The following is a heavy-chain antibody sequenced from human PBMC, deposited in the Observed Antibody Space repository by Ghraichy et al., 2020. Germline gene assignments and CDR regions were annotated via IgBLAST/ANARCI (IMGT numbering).Heavy chain of an antibody. V-gene: IGHV1-69*13. CDR2: IIPIFGTA. CDR3: ARVRCGSYSCYYYYMDV. Sequence: SVKVSCKASGGTFSSYAISWVRQAPGQGLEWMGGIIPIFGTANYAQKFQGRVTITADESTSTAYMELSSLRSEDTAVYYCARVRCGSYSCYYYYMDVWGKGTTVTVSS. D-gene: IGHD1-26*01. CDR1: GGTFSSYA. J-gene: IGHJ6*03.